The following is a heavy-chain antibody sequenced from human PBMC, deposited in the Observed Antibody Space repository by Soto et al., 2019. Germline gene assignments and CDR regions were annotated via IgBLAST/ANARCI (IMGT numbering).Heavy chain of an antibody. D-gene: IGHD5-18*01. CDR1: GGSIINYY. CDR2: IYYSGTT. CDR3: ARRYGYSFDY. Sequence: SEPLSVTCSVSGGSIINYYWSWIRQPPGKGLEWIGYIYYSGTTNYNPSLKSRVTISVDTSKNQLSLKLSSVTAADTAVYYCARRYGYSFDYWGQGTLVTSPQ. V-gene: IGHV4-59*08. J-gene: IGHJ4*02.